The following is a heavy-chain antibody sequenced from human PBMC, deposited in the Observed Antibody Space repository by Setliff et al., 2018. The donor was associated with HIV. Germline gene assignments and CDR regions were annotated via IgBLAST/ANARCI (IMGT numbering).Heavy chain of an antibody. CDR3: ARGYYDSSGYYPTFDY. CDR1: GGTFRSQA. Sequence: GASVKVSCKTSGGTFRSQAISWVRQAPGQGLEWMGGLISMFGTANYAQKFQGRVTITTDESTSTGYMELSSLRSEDTAVYYCARGYYDSSGYYPTFDYWGQGTLVTVSS. V-gene: IGHV1-69*05. J-gene: IGHJ4*02. D-gene: IGHD3-22*01. CDR2: LISMFGTA.